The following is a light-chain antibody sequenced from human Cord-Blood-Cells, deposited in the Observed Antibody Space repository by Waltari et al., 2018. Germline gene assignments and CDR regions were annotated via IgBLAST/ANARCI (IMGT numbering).Light chain of an antibody. J-gene: IGKJ2*01. CDR2: AAS. CDR1: QNISSY. CDR3: QQSYSTPYT. V-gene: IGKV1-39*01. Sequence: DIQMNQSPSSLSASVGDRVTITCRASQNISSYLNWYQQKPGKAPKILIYAASSLQSGVPSRFSGSGSGTDFTLTISSLQPEDFATYYCQQSYSTPYTFGQGTKLEIK.